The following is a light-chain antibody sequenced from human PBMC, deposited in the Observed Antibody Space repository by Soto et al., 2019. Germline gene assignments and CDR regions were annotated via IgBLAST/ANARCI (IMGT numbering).Light chain of an antibody. CDR2: GNS. J-gene: IGLJ2*01. Sequence: QAVVTQPPSVSGAPGQRVTISCTGSSSNIGAGYDVHWYQQLPGTAPKLLIYGNSNRPSGVPDRFSGSKSGTSASLAITKLQAEDEADYYCQSYDSSLSVVFGGGTQVTVL. V-gene: IGLV1-40*01. CDR1: SSNIGAGYD. CDR3: QSYDSSLSVV.